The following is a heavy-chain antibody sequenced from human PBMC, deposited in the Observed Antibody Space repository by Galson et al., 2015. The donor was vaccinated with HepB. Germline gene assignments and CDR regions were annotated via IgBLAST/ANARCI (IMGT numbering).Heavy chain of an antibody. CDR2: IYTSGHT. CDR3: SRPRYCSLTSCEGFDP. CDR1: GGSISSGSYY. V-gene: IGHV4-61*02. J-gene: IGHJ5*02. D-gene: IGHD2-2*01. Sequence: LSLTCTVSGGSISSGSYYWSWIRQPAGKGLEWIGRIYTSGHTNYNPSFKSRVAMSIDTWKNQFSLRLTSVTAADTAIYYCSRPRYCSLTSCEGFDPWGQGTLVTVSS.